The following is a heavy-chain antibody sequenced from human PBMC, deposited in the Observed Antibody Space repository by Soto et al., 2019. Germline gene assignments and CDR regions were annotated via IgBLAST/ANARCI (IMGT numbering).Heavy chain of an antibody. CDR1: GFSLSTRGVG. D-gene: IGHD2-21*01. V-gene: IGHV2-5*02. CDR2: IYWDDDK. CDR3: AHSLLRNWFDP. J-gene: IGHJ5*02. Sequence: QITLKESGPTLVKPTQTLTLTCTFSGFSLSTRGVGVGWIRQPPGMAMEWLALIYWDDDKRYSPSLKSRLTITKDTSKPQVVLTMTNMDPVDTATYYCAHSLLRNWFDPWGQGTLVTVSS.